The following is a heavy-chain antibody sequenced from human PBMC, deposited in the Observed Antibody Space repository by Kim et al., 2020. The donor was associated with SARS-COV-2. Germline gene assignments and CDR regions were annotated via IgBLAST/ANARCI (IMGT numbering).Heavy chain of an antibody. D-gene: IGHD3-10*01. V-gene: IGHV5-51*01. CDR2: IYPGDSDT. CDR3: SRGRAELWFGELSARWFDR. J-gene: IGHJ5*02. Sequence: GESLKISCKGSGYSFTSYWIGWVRQMPGKGLEWMGSIYPGDSDTRYSPSFHGQVTISADKSISTAYLQWSSLKASDTAMYYCSRGRAELWFGELSARWFDRWGQGSLVSVSS. CDR1: GYSFTSYW.